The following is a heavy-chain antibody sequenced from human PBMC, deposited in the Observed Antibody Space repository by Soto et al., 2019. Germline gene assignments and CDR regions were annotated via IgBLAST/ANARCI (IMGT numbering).Heavy chain of an antibody. CDR3: AKGTTAVYCFDF. V-gene: IGHV3-23*01. J-gene: IGHJ4*02. CDR1: GFTFSSYA. Sequence: DVQLLESGGGLVQPGGSLRLSCAASGFTFSSYAMSWVRQAPGKGLEWDSAISATGGSAFYADSVKGRFTISRDNSKNTVFLQIDSLVTEDTAVYYCAKGTTAVYCFDFWGQGTLVTVSS. D-gene: IGHD2-15*01. CDR2: ISATGGSA.